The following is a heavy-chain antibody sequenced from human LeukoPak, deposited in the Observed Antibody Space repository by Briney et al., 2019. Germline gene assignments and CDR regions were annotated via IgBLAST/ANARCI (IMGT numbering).Heavy chain of an antibody. D-gene: IGHD6-19*01. J-gene: IGHJ4*02. CDR2: ISHTGST. CDR3: TRSSGWWSLDY. Sequence: SETLSLTCTVSGDSISSSNWWNWVRLPPGKGLDWIGEISHTGSTKCSPSLKDRVTISKDNSKNQFSLKSNSVTAADTATYYCTRSSGWWSLDYWGQGALVTVSS. CDR1: GDSISSSNW. V-gene: IGHV4-4*02.